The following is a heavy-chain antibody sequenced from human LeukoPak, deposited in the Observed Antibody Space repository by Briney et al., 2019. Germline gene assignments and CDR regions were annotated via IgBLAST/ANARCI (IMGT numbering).Heavy chain of an antibody. CDR2: IRYDGSNK. Sequence: PPGGSLRLSCAASGFTFRDAWMTWVRQAPGKGLEWVAFIRYDGSNKYYADSVKGRFTISRDNSKNTLYLQMNSLRAEDTAVYYCAKDQTGSISWGGIDYWGQGTLVTVSS. CDR3: AKDQTGSISWGGIDY. J-gene: IGHJ4*02. CDR1: GFTFRDAW. V-gene: IGHV3-30*02. D-gene: IGHD2-2*01.